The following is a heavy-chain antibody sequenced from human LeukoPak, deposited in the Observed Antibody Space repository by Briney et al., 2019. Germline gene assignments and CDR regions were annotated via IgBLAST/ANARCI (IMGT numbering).Heavy chain of an antibody. Sequence: GGSLRLSCAASGFTFSSYSMNWVRQAPGKGLEWVSYISSSSSTIYYADSVKGRFTISRDNAKNSLYLQMNSLRAEDTAVYYCARAQFPGGYYYYGMDVWGQGTTVTVSS. CDR1: GFTFSSYS. V-gene: IGHV3-48*04. D-gene: IGHD2-21*01. CDR3: ARAQFPGGYYYYGMDV. J-gene: IGHJ6*02. CDR2: ISSSSSTI.